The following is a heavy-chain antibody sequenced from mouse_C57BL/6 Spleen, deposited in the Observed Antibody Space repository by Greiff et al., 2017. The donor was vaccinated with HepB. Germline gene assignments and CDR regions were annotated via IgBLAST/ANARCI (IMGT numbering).Heavy chain of an antibody. CDR3: ARGGYGSSFWYFDV. D-gene: IGHD1-1*01. Sequence: QVQLRQSGTELVKPGASVKLSCKASGYTFTSYWMHWVKQRPGQGLEWIGNINPSNGGTNYNEKFKSKATLTVDKSSSTAYMQLSSLTSEDSAVYYCARGGYGSSFWYFDVWGTGTTVTVSS. CDR1: GYTFTSYW. J-gene: IGHJ1*03. CDR2: INPSNGGT. V-gene: IGHV1-53*01.